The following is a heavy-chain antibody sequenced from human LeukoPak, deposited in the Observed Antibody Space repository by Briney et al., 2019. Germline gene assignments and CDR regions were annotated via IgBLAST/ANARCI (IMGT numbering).Heavy chain of an antibody. CDR3: ASRYYGSGSYSDY. CDR2: INHSRST. CDR1: Y. V-gene: IGHV4-34*13. J-gene: IGHJ4*02. Sequence: YXXXLRQXPGXXRXGFGVINHSRSTNYNPSLKRRVTISVDTSKNQFSLKLSSVTAADTAVYYCASRYYGSGSYSDYWGQGTLVTVSS. D-gene: IGHD3-10*01.